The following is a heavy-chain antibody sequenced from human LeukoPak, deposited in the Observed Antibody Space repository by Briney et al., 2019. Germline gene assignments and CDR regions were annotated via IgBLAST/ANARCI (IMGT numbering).Heavy chain of an antibody. V-gene: IGHV3-23*01. CDR3: ANEIRPNDY. CDR1: GFDFSSHA. CDR2: ISISGSKT. Sequence: GGSLRLSCAASGFDFSSHAMTWVRQAPGKGLEWVSAISISGSKTYYADSVKGRFTISRDNSKNTLYLQMSSLRAEDTAVYYCANEIRPNDYWGQGTQVTVSS. J-gene: IGHJ4*02. D-gene: IGHD4-17*01.